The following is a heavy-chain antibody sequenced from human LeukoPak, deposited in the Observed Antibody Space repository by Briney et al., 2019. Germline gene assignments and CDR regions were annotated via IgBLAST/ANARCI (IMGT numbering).Heavy chain of an antibody. CDR3: ARGPGLGYYYYHGMDV. D-gene: IGHD3-16*01. Sequence: SQTLSLTFAISGDSVSSNSATWNWIRQSPSRGLEWLGRTYYRSKYYYDYAVSVKSRITINPETSKNQFSLQLNSVTPEDTAVYYCARGPGLGYYYYHGMDVWGQGTTVTVSS. CDR2: TYYRSKYYY. J-gene: IGHJ6*02. V-gene: IGHV6-1*01. CDR1: GDSVSSNSAT.